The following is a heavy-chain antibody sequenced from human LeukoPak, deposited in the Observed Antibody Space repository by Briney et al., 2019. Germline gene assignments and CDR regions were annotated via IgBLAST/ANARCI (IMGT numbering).Heavy chain of an antibody. D-gene: IGHD4-17*01. J-gene: IGHJ4*02. CDR3: AMLDDGDVISFDF. CDR2: VSYDGIKK. Sequence: GGSLRLSCAASGFTFSNYRMSWVRQTPGKGLEWVSVVSYDGIKKDYADSVKGRFTISRDNSKNTLYLQTNSLRGKDTAVYCCAMLDDGDVISFDFWGQGTLVTVSS. V-gene: IGHV3-30*04. CDR1: GFTFSNYR.